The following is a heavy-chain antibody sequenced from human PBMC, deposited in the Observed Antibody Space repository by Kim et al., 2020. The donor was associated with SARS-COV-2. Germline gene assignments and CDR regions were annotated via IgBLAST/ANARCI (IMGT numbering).Heavy chain of an antibody. CDR2: ISGSGGST. Sequence: GGSLRLSCAASGFTFSSYAMSWVRQAPGKGLEWVSAISGSGGSTYYADSVKGRFTISRDNSKNTLYLQMNSLRAEDTAVYYCAKDRTIGYSYGYGVYYYGMDVWGQGTTVTVSS. D-gene: IGHD5-18*01. CDR1: GFTFSSYA. J-gene: IGHJ6*02. V-gene: IGHV3-23*01. CDR3: AKDRTIGYSYGYGVYYYGMDV.